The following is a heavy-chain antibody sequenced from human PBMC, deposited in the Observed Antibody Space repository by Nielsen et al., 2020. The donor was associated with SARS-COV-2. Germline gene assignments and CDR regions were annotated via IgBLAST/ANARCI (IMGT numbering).Heavy chain of an antibody. Sequence: ASVKVPCKASGYIFTSNYIHWVRQAPAQGLERMGIINPSDGDTTYAQRFQGRVTMTRDTSTSTVYMELSSLRSDDTAVYYCAGGWPARLDPWGQGTPVTVSS. V-gene: IGHV1-46*01. CDR2: INPSDGDT. CDR1: GYIFTSNY. D-gene: IGHD2-15*01. CDR3: AGGWPARLDP. J-gene: IGHJ5*02.